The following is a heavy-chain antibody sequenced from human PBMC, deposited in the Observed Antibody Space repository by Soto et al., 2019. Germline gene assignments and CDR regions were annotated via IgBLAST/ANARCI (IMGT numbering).Heavy chain of an antibody. CDR3: AMIYDILTGPPILGMDV. CDR2: INPSGGST. Sequence: ASEKVSCKASGYTFTSYYMHWVRQAPGQGLEWMGIINPSGGSTSYAQKFQGRVTMTRDTSTSTVYMELSSLRSEDTAVYYCAMIYDILTGPPILGMDVWGQGTTVTVSS. V-gene: IGHV1-46*01. D-gene: IGHD3-9*01. J-gene: IGHJ6*02. CDR1: GYTFTSYY.